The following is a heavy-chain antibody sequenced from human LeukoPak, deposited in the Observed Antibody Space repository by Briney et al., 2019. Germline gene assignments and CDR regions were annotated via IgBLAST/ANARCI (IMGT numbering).Heavy chain of an antibody. Sequence: SETLSLTCTVSGGSISSSSYYWGWIRQPPGKGLEWVGSIYYSGSTYYNPSLKSRVTISVDTSKNQFSLKLSSVTAADTAVYYCARLSGRYYYDSSGYYDPNWFDPWGQGTLVTVSS. V-gene: IGHV4-39*01. CDR3: ARLSGRYYYDSSGYYDPNWFDP. J-gene: IGHJ5*02. CDR1: GGSISSSSYY. D-gene: IGHD3-22*01. CDR2: IYYSGST.